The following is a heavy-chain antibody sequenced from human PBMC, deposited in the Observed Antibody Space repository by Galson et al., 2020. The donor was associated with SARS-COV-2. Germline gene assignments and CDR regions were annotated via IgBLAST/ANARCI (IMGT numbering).Heavy chain of an antibody. CDR3: ARGLGLISDAFDI. V-gene: IGHV4-59*01. D-gene: IGHD3-10*01. Sequence: SETLSLTCTVSGRSISSYYWSWIRQPPGKGLEWIGYIYSSGTTNQNPSLKSRVAISVDTSKNQCSLKLTSVIAADTAVYYCARGLGLISDAFDIWGHGTMVTVSS. CDR2: IYSSGTT. J-gene: IGHJ3*02. CDR1: GRSISSYY.